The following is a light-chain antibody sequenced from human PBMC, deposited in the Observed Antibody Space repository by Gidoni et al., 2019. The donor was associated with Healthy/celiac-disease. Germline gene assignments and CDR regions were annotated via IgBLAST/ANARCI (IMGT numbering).Light chain of an antibody. Sequence: QSALTQPASVSGSPGQSITISCTGTSSDVGSYNLVSWYQQHPGKAPNLMSYECSKRPSGVSNRFSGSKSGNTASLTISGLQAEYEADYYCCSYAGSSTYVVGTGTKVTVL. CDR1: SSDVGSYNL. J-gene: IGLJ1*01. CDR3: CSYAGSSTYV. CDR2: ECS. V-gene: IGLV2-23*01.